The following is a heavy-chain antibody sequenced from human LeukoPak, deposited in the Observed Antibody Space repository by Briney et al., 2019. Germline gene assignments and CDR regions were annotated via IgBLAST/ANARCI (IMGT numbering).Heavy chain of an antibody. CDR1: GGTISSYY. J-gene: IGHJ6*04. V-gene: IGHV4-59*01. CDR2: IYYGGST. D-gene: IGHD3-9*01. Sequence: KPSETLSLTCTVSGGTISSYYWSWIRQPPGKGLEWIGYIYYGGSTNYNPSLKSRVTISVDTSKNQFSLKLSSVTAADTAVYYCARHKVLRYFDWLLPTAGYYGMDVWGKGTTVTVSS. CDR3: ARHKVLRYFDWLLPTAGYYGMDV.